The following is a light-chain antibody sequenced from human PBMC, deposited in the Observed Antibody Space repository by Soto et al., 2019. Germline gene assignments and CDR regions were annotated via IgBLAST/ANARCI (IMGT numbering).Light chain of an antibody. CDR3: HQYGSSPQT. Sequence: EIVLTQSPGTLSLSPGAFATLSCRASEGLTNSYLAWYQQKPGQAPSLLIYGASSRATGIPDRFSGSGSGTEFTLTVDRLEPEDFAVYYCHQYGSSPQTFGRGTKVDIK. V-gene: IGKV3-20*01. J-gene: IGKJ1*01. CDR1: EGLTNSY. CDR2: GAS.